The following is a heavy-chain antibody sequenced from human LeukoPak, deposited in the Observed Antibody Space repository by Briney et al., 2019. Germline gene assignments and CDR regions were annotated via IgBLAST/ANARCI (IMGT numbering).Heavy chain of an antibody. CDR2: ISGSGGST. Sequence: GGSLRLSCAASGFTFSSYAMSWVRQAPGKGLEWVSAISGSGGSTYYADSVKGRFTISRDNSKNTLYLQVNSLRAEDTAVYYCAKDSAYSGSYGGDAFDIWGQGTMVTVSS. J-gene: IGHJ3*02. V-gene: IGHV3-23*01. CDR1: GFTFSSYA. D-gene: IGHD1-26*01. CDR3: AKDSAYSGSYGGDAFDI.